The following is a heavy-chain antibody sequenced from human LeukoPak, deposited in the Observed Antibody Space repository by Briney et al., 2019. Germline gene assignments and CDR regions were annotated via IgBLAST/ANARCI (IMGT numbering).Heavy chain of an antibody. J-gene: IGHJ4*02. CDR3: ARGVRFLEWLGPYYFDY. Sequence: PGGSLRLSCAASGFTSDDYAMHWVRQAPGKGLEWVSGISWNSGSIGYADSVKGRFTISRDNAKNSLYLQMNSLRAEDTALYYCARGVRFLEWLGPYYFDYWGQGTLVTVSS. D-gene: IGHD3-3*01. CDR1: GFTSDDYA. V-gene: IGHV3-9*02. CDR2: ISWNSGSI.